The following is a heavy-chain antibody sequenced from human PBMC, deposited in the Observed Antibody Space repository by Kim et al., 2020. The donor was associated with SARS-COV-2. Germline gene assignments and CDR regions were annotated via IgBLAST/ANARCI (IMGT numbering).Heavy chain of an antibody. CDR3: ARDESDIYGDFDY. CDR2: ISSSSSYI. Sequence: LSLTCAASGFTFSSYSMNWVRQAPGKGLEWVSSISSSSSYIYYADSVKGRFTISRDNAKNSLYLQMNSLRAEDTAVYYCARDESDIYGDFDYWGQGTLVTVSS. J-gene: IGHJ4*02. V-gene: IGHV3-21*04. D-gene: IGHD4-17*01. CDR1: GFTFSSYS.